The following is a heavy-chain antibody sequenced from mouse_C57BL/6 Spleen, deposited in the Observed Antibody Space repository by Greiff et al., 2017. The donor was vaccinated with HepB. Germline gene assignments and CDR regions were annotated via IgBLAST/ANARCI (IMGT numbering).Heavy chain of an antibody. V-gene: IGHV1-82*01. CDR2: IYPGDGDT. Sequence: QVQLKQSGPELVKPGASVKISCKASGYAFSSSWMNWVKQRPGKGLEWIGRIYPGDGDTNYNGKFKGKATLTADKSSSTAYMQLSSLTSEDSAVYFCARHGHYYAMDYWGQGTSVTVSS. CDR1: GYAFSSSW. J-gene: IGHJ4*01. D-gene: IGHD1-1*01. CDR3: ARHGHYYAMDY.